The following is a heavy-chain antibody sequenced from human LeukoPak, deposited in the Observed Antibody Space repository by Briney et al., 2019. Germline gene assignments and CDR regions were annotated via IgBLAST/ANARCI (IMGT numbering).Heavy chain of an antibody. CDR1: GGSISSSSYY. CDR2: IYYSGST. D-gene: IGHD6-13*01. V-gene: IGHV4-39*01. J-gene: IGHJ4*02. Sequence: SETLSLTCTVSGGSISSSSYYWGWIRQPPGKGLEWIGSIYYSGSTYYNPPLKSRVTISVDTSKNQFSLKLSSVTAADTAVYYCATAQLTTRIAAAGTSFDYWGQGTLVTVSS. CDR3: ATAQLTTRIAAAGTSFDY.